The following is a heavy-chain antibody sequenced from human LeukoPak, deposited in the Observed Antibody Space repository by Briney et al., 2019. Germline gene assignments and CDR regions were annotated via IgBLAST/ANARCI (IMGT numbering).Heavy chain of an antibody. V-gene: IGHV3-7*01. CDR1: GFSFSDFW. Sequence: PGGSLRLSCAASGFSFSDFWMSWVRQALGKGLEWVANIDQDGYEKYYVDSVKGRFTISRDNAKDSLYLQMNSLRAEDTAVYYCARDGHGYSTYWGQGTLVTVSS. D-gene: IGHD1-26*01. J-gene: IGHJ4*02. CDR2: IDQDGYEK. CDR3: ARDGHGYSTY.